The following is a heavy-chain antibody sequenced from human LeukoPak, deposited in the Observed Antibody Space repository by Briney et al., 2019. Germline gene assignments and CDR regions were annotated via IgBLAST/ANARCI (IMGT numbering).Heavy chain of an antibody. CDR1: RFTFSYIG. J-gene: IGHJ4*02. D-gene: IGHD6-13*01. CDR3: ARGIVWYAGSFDN. CDR2: IRSDGRDT. V-gene: IGHV3-74*01. Sequence: GVSVRLSCAASRFTFSYIGMQWVRQAPGGGLVWGSRIRSDGRDTRYAECVKGRFTISRDNSENTLYLRKNSVSAGAAGLCYCARGIVWYAGSFDNWGQGTLVTVSS.